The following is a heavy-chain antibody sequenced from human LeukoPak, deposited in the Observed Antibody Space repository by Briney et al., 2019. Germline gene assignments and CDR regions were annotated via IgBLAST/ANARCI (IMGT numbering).Heavy chain of an antibody. Sequence: GGSLRLSCAASGFSFSDYGMHWVRQAPGKGLEWVTFIWFGGTNKYYADSVKGRFTISRDNSKNTLYLQMNSLRVEDTAVYYCAKDGAHYYDTSGCDYWGQGTLVTVSS. V-gene: IGHV3-30*02. CDR2: IWFGGTNK. J-gene: IGHJ4*02. D-gene: IGHD3-22*01. CDR1: GFSFSDYG. CDR3: AKDGAHYYDTSGCDY.